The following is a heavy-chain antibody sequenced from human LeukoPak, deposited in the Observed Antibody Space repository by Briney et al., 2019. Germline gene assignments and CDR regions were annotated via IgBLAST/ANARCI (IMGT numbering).Heavy chain of an antibody. D-gene: IGHD2-8*01. CDR3: ARDECTNDVCYSLDY. CDR2: IIPIFGTP. J-gene: IGHJ4*02. CDR1: GGTFSNYA. Sequence: ASVKVSCKASGGTFSNYAVSWVRQAPGQGFEWMGGIIPIFGTPNYAQKFQGRVTITTDESTSTAYSELSSLRSEDTAVYYCARDECTNDVCYSLDYWGQGTLVTVSS. V-gene: IGHV1-69*05.